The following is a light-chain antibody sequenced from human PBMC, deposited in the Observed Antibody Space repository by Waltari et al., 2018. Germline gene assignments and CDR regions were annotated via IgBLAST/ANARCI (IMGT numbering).Light chain of an antibody. CDR1: ASNIGGNL. CDR2: RSD. Sequence: QSVLPQPPSASGTPGQRVTISCSGSASNIGGNLVNWYQQPPGKAPKLLIYRSDQRPSGVPDRFSGSKTGTSASLAISGLQSDDEADYFCASWDDSLNGHWVFGGGTKVTVL. CDR3: ASWDDSLNGHWV. J-gene: IGLJ3*02. V-gene: IGLV1-44*01.